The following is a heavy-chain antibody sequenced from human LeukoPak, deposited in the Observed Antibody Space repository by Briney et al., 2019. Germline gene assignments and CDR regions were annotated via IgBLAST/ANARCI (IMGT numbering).Heavy chain of an antibody. J-gene: IGHJ4*02. D-gene: IGHD4-23*01. Sequence: GGSLRLSCAASGFTFSSYGLHWVRQAPGKGLEWVAFIWNNGSNKYYATSVKGRFTISRDNSKNTLYLQMNSLRAEDTAVYYCAKDIATGGGNSIPHWGQGTLLTVSS. CDR2: IWNNGSNK. V-gene: IGHV3-30*02. CDR3: AKDIATGGGNSIPH. CDR1: GFTFSSYG.